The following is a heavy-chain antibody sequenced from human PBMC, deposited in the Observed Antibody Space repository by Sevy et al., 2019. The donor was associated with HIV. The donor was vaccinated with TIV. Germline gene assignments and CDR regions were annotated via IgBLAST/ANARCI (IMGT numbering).Heavy chain of an antibody. J-gene: IGHJ4*02. CDR1: GYTFTSYG. Sequence: ASVKVSCKASGYTFTSYGISWVRQAPGQGLEWMGWISAYNGNTNYPQKLQGRVTMTTDTSTSTAYMELMSLRSDDTAVDYCARVSIVVVVGGGGYFDYWGQGTLVTVSS. V-gene: IGHV1-18*01. CDR3: ARVSIVVVVGGGGYFDY. D-gene: IGHD3-22*01. CDR2: ISAYNGNT.